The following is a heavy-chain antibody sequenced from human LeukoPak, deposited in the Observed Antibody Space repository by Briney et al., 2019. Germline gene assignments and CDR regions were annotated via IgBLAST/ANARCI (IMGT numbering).Heavy chain of an antibody. V-gene: IGHV4-59*01. Sequence: SETLSLTCTVSGASISSYYWTWIRQPPGKGLEWIGYFYYSGSTNYNPSLKSRVTISVDTSKNQSSLKVSSVTAADTALYYCARGGPTIVDYWGQGTLVTVSS. CDR1: GASISSYY. J-gene: IGHJ4*02. CDR3: ARGGPTIVDY. D-gene: IGHD2/OR15-2a*01. CDR2: FYYSGST.